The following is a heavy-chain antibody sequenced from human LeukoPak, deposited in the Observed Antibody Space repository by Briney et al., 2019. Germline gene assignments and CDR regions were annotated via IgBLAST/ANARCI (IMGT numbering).Heavy chain of an antibody. CDR3: TREFGSAFDP. V-gene: IGHV4-59*01. Sequence: SETLSLTCTVSGGSISGYFWSWIRQPPGKGLEWIGYISYSGNTNHNPSLKSRVTISLDTSKNQFSLKVRSVTAADTAAYYCTREFGSAFDPWGQGTLVTVSS. CDR1: GGSISGYF. CDR2: ISYSGNT. J-gene: IGHJ5*02. D-gene: IGHD3-10*01.